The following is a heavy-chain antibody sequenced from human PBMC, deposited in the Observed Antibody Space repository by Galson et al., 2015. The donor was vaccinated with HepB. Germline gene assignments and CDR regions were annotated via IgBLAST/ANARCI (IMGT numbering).Heavy chain of an antibody. V-gene: IGHV3-30-3*01. CDR3: ARVAGRGNSFLYPFDY. J-gene: IGHJ4*02. CDR2: ISYDGGND. CDR1: GFSLNKFA. D-gene: IGHD1-26*01. Sequence: SLRLSCAASGFSLNKFAMHWVRQSPVKGLEWVALISYDGGNDYYSDSVKGRFTISRDNSKNTLYLQMNNLRTEDTAMYYCARVAGRGNSFLYPFDYWGQGTLVTVSS.